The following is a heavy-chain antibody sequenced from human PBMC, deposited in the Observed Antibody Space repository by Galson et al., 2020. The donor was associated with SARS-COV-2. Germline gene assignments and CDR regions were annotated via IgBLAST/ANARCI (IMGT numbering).Heavy chain of an antibody. CDR1: GYTFTSYG. J-gene: IGHJ4*02. CDR2: ISAYNGNL. D-gene: IGHD3-22*01. Sequence: ASVKVSCKASGYTFTSYGLSWVRQAPGQGLEWMGWISAYNGNLNYAQKLQGRVTMTTDTSTSTAYMELRSLRSDDTAVYYCARDLVADYYDSRGYYYLGGILDYWGQGTLVTVSS. CDR3: ARDLVADYYDSRGYYYLGGILDY. V-gene: IGHV1-18*01.